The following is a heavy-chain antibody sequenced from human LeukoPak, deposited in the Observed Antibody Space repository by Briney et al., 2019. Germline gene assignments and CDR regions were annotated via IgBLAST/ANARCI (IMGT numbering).Heavy chain of an antibody. D-gene: IGHD4-17*01. CDR3: ARAYGDYRYYYYYMDV. V-gene: IGHV4-34*01. J-gene: IGHJ6*03. CDR2: INHSGST. CDR1: GGSFSGYH. Sequence: KPSETLSLTCAVYGGSFSGYHWSWIRQPPGKGLEWIGEINHSGSTNYNPSLKTRVTISVDTSKNQFFLKLSSVTAADTAVYYCARAYGDYRYYYYYMDVWGKGTTVTISS.